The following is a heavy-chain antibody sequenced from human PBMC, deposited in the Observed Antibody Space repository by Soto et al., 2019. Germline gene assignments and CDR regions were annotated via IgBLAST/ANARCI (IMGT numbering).Heavy chain of an antibody. Sequence: QVQLQESGPGLVKPSETLSLTCTVSGGSISSYYWSWIRRPPGKGLEWIGYIYYSGSTNYNPSLKSRVTISVDTSKNQFSLKLSSVTAADTAVYYCARDLGAASFDPWGQGTLVTVSS. CDR3: ARDLGAASFDP. V-gene: IGHV4-59*01. CDR1: GGSISSYY. CDR2: IYYSGST. D-gene: IGHD3-16*01. J-gene: IGHJ5*02.